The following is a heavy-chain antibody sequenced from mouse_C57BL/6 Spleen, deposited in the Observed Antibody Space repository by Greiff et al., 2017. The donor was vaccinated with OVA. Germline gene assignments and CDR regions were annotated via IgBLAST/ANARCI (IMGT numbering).Heavy chain of an antibody. V-gene: IGHV5-9-1*02. Sequence: EVKVEESGEGLVKPGGSLKLSCAASGFTFSSYAMSWVRQTPEKRLEWVAYISSGGDYIYYADTVKGRFTISRDNARNTLYLQMSSLKSEDTAMYYCTRDNGDYWGQGTSVTVSS. D-gene: IGHD1-3*01. CDR3: TRDNGDY. J-gene: IGHJ4*01. CDR2: ISSGGDYI. CDR1: GFTFSSYA.